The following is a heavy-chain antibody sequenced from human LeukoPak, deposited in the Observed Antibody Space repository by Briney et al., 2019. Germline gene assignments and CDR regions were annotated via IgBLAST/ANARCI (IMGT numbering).Heavy chain of an antibody. V-gene: IGHV5-51*01. CDR3: ARTLSPAQWLGVLDY. CDR1: GYSFTSYW. Sequence: GESLKISCKGSGYSFTSYWIGWVRQMPGKGLEWMGIIYPGDSDTRYSPSFQGQVTISADKSISTAYLQWSSLKASDTAMYYCARTLSPAQWLGVLDYWGQGTLVTVSS. J-gene: IGHJ4*02. D-gene: IGHD6-19*01. CDR2: IYPGDSDT.